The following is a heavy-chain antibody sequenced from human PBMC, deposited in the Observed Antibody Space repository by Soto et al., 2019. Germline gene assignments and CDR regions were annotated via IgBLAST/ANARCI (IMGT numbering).Heavy chain of an antibody. CDR3: AREFVYGDEGGWFDP. CDR1: GGSFSSGDYY. V-gene: IGHV4-31*03. J-gene: IGHJ5*02. CDR2: IYYSGST. D-gene: IGHD4-17*01. Sequence: SETLSLTCTVSGGSFSSGDYYWSWIRQHPGKGLEWIGYIYYSGSTYYNPSLRSRVTISVDTSTKQFSLKLTSVTAADTALYYFAREFVYGDEGGWFDPWGHGTQGTGSS.